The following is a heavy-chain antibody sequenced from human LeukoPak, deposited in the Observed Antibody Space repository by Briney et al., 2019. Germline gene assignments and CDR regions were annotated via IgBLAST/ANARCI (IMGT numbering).Heavy chain of an antibody. Sequence: PGGSLRLSCAASGFTFDDYAMHWVRQAPGKGLEWVPGISWNSGSIGYADSVKGRFTISRDNAKNSLYLQMNSLRAEDTALYYCAKDGNYDFWSAQEGWFDPWGQGTLVTVSS. D-gene: IGHD3-3*01. CDR2: ISWNSGSI. V-gene: IGHV3-9*01. CDR3: AKDGNYDFWSAQEGWFDP. J-gene: IGHJ5*02. CDR1: GFTFDDYA.